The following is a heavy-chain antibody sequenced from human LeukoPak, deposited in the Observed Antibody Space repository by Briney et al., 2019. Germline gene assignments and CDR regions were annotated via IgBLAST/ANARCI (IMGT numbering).Heavy chain of an antibody. J-gene: IGHJ4*02. CDR3: ARSNVDTAMAFDY. CDR1: GFTVSSNY. CDR2: IYSGGST. Sequence: GGSLRLSCAASGFTVSSNYISWVRQAPGKGLELVSVIYSGGSTYYADSVKGRFTISRDNSKNTLYLQMNSLRAEDTAVYYCARSNVDTAMAFDYWGQGTLVTVSS. V-gene: IGHV3-53*01. D-gene: IGHD5-18*01.